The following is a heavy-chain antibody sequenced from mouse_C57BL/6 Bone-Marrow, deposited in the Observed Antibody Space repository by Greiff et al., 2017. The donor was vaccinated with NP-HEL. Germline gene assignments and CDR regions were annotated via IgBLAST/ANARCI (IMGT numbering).Heavy chain of an antibody. CDR3: ARYTYYGSSYWYFDV. J-gene: IGHJ1*03. D-gene: IGHD1-1*01. CDR1: GFTFTDYY. V-gene: IGHV7-3*01. Sequence: EVQLQESGGGLVQPGGSLSLSCAASGFTFTDYYMSWVRQPPGKALEWLGFIRNKANGYTTEYSASVKGRFTISRDNSQSILYLQMNALRAEDSATYYCARYTYYGSSYWYFDVWGTGTTVTVSS. CDR2: IRNKANGYTT.